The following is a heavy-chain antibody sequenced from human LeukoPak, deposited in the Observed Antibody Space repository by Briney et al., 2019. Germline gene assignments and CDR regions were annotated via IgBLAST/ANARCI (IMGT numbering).Heavy chain of an antibody. CDR1: GFTFSSYN. CDR3: ARRHLDSAGWTIDY. D-gene: IGHD3-9*01. V-gene: IGHV3-48*01. CDR2: ISGSSNTI. Sequence: AGSLRLSCAASGFTFSSYNSNWVRQAPGKGLEWISYISGSSNTIYYADSVKGRFTISRDNAKNSLYLQMNSLRAEDTAVYYCARRHLDSAGWTIDYWGQGTLVTVSS. J-gene: IGHJ4*02.